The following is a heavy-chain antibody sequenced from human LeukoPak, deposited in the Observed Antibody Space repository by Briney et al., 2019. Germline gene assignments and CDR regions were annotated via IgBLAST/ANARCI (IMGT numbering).Heavy chain of an antibody. Sequence: SETLSLTCAVYGGSFSGYYWSWIRQPPGKGLEWIGYIYYSGSTNYNPSLKSRVTISVDTSKNQFSLKLSSVTAADTAVYYCARNGGSSSYYYYGMDVCGQGTTVTVSS. CDR3: ARNGGSSSYYYYGMDV. V-gene: IGHV4-59*08. CDR1: GGSFSGYY. CDR2: IYYSGST. D-gene: IGHD6-6*01. J-gene: IGHJ6*02.